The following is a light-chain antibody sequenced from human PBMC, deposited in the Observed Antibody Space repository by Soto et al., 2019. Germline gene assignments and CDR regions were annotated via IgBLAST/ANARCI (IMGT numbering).Light chain of an antibody. CDR1: STDFVSYNR. CDR3: SLYTSENTNV. J-gene: IGLJ1*01. V-gene: IGLV2-18*01. CDR2: EAS. Sequence: QSALTQPPSVSGSPGQSVTISFTGTSTDFVSYNRVSWYQQPPGTAPKLIIYEASNRPSGVPDRFSGSKSGNTASLTISGLQAADEADYYCSLYTSENTNVFGTGTKVTVL.